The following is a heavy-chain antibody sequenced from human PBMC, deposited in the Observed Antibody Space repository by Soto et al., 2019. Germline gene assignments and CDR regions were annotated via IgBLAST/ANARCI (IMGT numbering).Heavy chain of an antibody. Sequence: EVQLLESGGGLVQPGGSLRLSCAASGFTFSSYAMSWVRQAPGKGLEWVSAISGSGGSTYYADSVKGRFTISRDNSKNTRYLQRNSRRAGDTAVYYCAKDGELELVGAAFDIWAQGTMVTVSS. CDR3: AKDGELELVGAAFDI. J-gene: IGHJ3*02. CDR1: GFTFSSYA. CDR2: ISGSGGST. D-gene: IGHD1-7*01. V-gene: IGHV3-23*01.